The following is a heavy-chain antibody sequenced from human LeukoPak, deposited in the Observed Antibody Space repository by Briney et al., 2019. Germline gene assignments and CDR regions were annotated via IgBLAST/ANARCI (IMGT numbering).Heavy chain of an antibody. CDR2: ISSSGSTI. Sequence: GRSLRLSCAASGFTFSDYYMSWIRQAPGKGLEWVSYISSSGSTIYYADSVKGRFTISRDNAKNSLYLQMNSLRAEDTAVYYCARDGGTAMENAFDIWGQGTMVTVSS. CDR1: GFTFSDYY. CDR3: ARDGGTAMENAFDI. D-gene: IGHD5-18*01. J-gene: IGHJ3*02. V-gene: IGHV3-11*01.